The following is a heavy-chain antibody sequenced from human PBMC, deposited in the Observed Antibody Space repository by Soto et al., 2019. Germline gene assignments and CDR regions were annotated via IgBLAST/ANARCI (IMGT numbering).Heavy chain of an antibody. CDR1: GGSISSYY. D-gene: IGHD5-12*01. J-gene: IGHJ4*02. CDR3: ATRPRYSGRWYYIDS. CDR2: IYTSGST. Sequence: SETLSHTCTGSGGSISSYYWSWIRQPAVKGLEWIGRIYTSGSTNYNPSLKSRVTMSVDTSKNQFSLKLSSVTAADTAVYYCATRPRYSGRWYYIDSWDQGTRATVS. V-gene: IGHV4-4*07.